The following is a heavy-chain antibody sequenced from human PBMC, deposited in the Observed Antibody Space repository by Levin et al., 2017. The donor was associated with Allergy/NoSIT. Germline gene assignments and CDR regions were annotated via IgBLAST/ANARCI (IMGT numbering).Heavy chain of an antibody. D-gene: IGHD3-10*01. CDR1: GFTFSSYS. CDR2: ISSSSSYI. V-gene: IGHV3-21*01. J-gene: IGHJ6*02. Sequence: LTCAASGFTFSSYSMNWVRQAPGKGLEWVSSISSSSSYIYYADSVKGRFTISRDNAKNSLYLQMNSLRAEDTAVYYCARDLVKALGPWFGELGGPGMDVWGQGTTVTVSS. CDR3: ARDLVKALGPWFGELGGPGMDV.